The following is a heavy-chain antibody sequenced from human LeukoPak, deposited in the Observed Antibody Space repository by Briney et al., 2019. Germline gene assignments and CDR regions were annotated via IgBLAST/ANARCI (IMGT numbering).Heavy chain of an antibody. CDR2: IWYDGSNK. CDR3: ARGVTTTYYFDY. V-gene: IGHV3-33*01. J-gene: IGHJ4*02. Sequence: GSLRLSCAASGFTFSGYGMHWVRQAPGKGLEWVAVIWYDGSNKYYADSVKGRFTISRDNSKNTLYLQMNSLRAEDTAVYYCARGVTTTYYFDYWGQGTLVTVSS. D-gene: IGHD4-17*01. CDR1: GFTFSGYG.